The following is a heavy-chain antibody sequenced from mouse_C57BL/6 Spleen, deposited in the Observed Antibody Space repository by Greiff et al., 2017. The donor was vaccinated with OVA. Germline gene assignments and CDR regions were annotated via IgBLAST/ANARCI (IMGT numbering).Heavy chain of an antibody. CDR3: ARETY. J-gene: IGHJ4*01. CDR2: IDPSDSYT. Sequence: VQLQQSGAELVRPGTSVKLSCKASGYTFTSYWMHWVKQRPGQGLEWIGVIDPSDSYTNYNQKFKGKATLTVDTSSSTAYMQLSSLTSEDSAVYYCARETYWGQGTSVTVSS. CDR1: GYTFTSYW. V-gene: IGHV1-59*01.